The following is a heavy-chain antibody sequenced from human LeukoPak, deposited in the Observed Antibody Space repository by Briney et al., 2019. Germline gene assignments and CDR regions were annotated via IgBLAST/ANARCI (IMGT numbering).Heavy chain of an antibody. Sequence: GASVKVSCKASGGTFSSYAISWVRQAPGQGLEWMGGIIPIFGTANYAQKFQGRVTITADESTGTAYMELSSLRSEDTAVYYCARVYSGYGDFDYWGQGTLVTVSS. CDR2: IIPIFGTA. V-gene: IGHV1-69*13. D-gene: IGHD5-12*01. J-gene: IGHJ4*02. CDR1: GGTFSSYA. CDR3: ARVYSGYGDFDY.